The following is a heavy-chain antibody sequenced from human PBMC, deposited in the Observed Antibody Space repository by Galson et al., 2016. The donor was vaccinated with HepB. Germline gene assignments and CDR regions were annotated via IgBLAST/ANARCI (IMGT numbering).Heavy chain of an antibody. Sequence: SLRLSCAASGFTFKYHAMSWVRQAPRSGREWVAVISDGGTAHYADSVKGRVTISRDNPKNTVYMQMDSLRAEDRAEYYCARVSGPWVGVPATKVYFDFWGQGTLVIVSS. J-gene: IGHJ4*02. V-gene: IGHV3-23*01. CDR3: ARVSGPWVGVPATKVYFDF. D-gene: IGHD2-2*01. CDR2: ISDGGTA. CDR1: GFTFKYHA.